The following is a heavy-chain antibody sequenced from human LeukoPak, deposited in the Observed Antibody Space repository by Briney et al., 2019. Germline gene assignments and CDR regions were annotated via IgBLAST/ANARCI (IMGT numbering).Heavy chain of an antibody. CDR1: GGSIISYY. Sequence: SETLSLTCTVSGGSIISYYWSWIRQPPGKGLEWIGYIYYSGSTNYNPSLESRVTISVDTSKNQFSLKLSSVTAADTAVYYCARRYYYDSSGSQSSPIDYWGQGTLVTVSS. CDR3: ARRYYYDSSGSQSSPIDY. CDR2: IYYSGST. V-gene: IGHV4-59*12. J-gene: IGHJ4*02. D-gene: IGHD3-22*01.